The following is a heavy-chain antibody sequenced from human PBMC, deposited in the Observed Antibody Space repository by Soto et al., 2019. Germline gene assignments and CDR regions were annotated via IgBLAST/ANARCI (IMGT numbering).Heavy chain of an antibody. Sequence: QVQLVESGGGVVQPGRSLRLSCAASGFTFSDHAMHWVRQAPGKGLEWLAVVSYDGSNKYYADSVKGRFTISRANSKTTLFLQMNSLRPEDTAVYYCVRGTYCGGDCFPCQVSKGYFDLWGRGTLAIVSS. CDR3: VRGTYCGGDCFPCQVSKGYFDL. J-gene: IGHJ2*01. V-gene: IGHV3-30-3*01. CDR2: VSYDGSNK. CDR1: GFTFSDHA. D-gene: IGHD2-21*02.